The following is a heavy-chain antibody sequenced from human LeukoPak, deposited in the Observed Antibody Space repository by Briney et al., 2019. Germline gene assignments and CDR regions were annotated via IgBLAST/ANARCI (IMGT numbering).Heavy chain of an antibody. V-gene: IGHV3-21*01. CDR3: ARELMFDWFPFDY. CDR1: GGSISSSSYY. CDR2: ISSSSSYI. Sequence: ETLSLTCTVSGGSISSSSYYWGWVRHAPGKGLEWVSSISSSSSYIYYADSVKGRFTISRDNAKNSLYLQMNSLRAEDTAVYYCARELMFDWFPFDYWGQGTLVTVSS. J-gene: IGHJ4*02. D-gene: IGHD3-9*01.